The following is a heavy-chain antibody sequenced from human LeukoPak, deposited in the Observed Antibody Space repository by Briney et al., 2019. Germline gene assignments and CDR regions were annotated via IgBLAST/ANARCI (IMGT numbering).Heavy chain of an antibody. J-gene: IGHJ4*02. CDR1: GFALRSYC. Sequence: GGSLRLSCVASGFALRSYCMSWVRQAPGKGLEWVANIKQDGSEKYYVDSVKGRFTISRDNAKNSLYLQMNSLRAEDTAVYYCASAIGSIWYEFDYWGQGTLVTVSS. V-gene: IGHV3-7*01. CDR3: ASAIGSIWYEFDY. CDR2: IKQDGSEK. D-gene: IGHD6-13*01.